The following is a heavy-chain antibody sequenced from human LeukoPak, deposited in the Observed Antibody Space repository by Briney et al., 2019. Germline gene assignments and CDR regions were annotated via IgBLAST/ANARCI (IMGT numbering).Heavy chain of an antibody. V-gene: IGHV3-74*01. CDR2: INGDGSTS. CDR1: GFTFSTSW. Sequence: GGSLRLSCAASGFTFSTSWMYWVRQAPGKGLVWVSHINGDGSTSKYADSVKGRFTISRDNAKNTLYLQMNSLRADDTAMYYCARDSSGPFKYWGQGTLVTVS. J-gene: IGHJ4*02. D-gene: IGHD6-19*01. CDR3: ARDSSGPFKY.